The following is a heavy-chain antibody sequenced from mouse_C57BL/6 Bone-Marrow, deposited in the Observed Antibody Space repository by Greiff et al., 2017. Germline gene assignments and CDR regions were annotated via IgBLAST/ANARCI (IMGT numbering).Heavy chain of an antibody. D-gene: IGHD1-1*01. CDR2: INPSNGGT. V-gene: IGHV1-53*01. J-gene: IGHJ1*03. Sequence: VQLQQPGTELVKPGASVKLSCKASGYTFTSYWMHWVRQRPGQGLEWIGNINPSNGGTNYNEKFKSKATLTVDKSSSTAYMQLSSLTSEDSAVYYCARWGFITTVVASPYWYFDVWGTGTTVTVSS. CDR1: GYTFTSYW. CDR3: ARWGFITTVVASPYWYFDV.